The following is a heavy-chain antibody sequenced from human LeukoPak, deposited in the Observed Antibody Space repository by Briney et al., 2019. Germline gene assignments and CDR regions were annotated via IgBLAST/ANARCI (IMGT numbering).Heavy chain of an antibody. Sequence: SGTLSLTCSVSGGSIISSNWWGWIRQPPGKGLEWIGEIFQSGETDYNPSLRNRVIISINKSKNQFSLQLNSVTAADTAIYYCARHFRLVVENWFDPWGQGTLVTVSS. D-gene: IGHD2-21*01. CDR2: IFQSGET. J-gene: IGHJ5*02. CDR1: GGSIISSNW. CDR3: ARHFRLVVENWFDP. V-gene: IGHV4/OR15-8*02.